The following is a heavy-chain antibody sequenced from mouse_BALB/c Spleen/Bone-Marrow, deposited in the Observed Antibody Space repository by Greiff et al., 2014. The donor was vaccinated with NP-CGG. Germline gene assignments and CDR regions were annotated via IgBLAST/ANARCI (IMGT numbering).Heavy chain of an antibody. V-gene: IGHV5-6*01. CDR3: ARQGGYFDY. CDR2: ISSGGSYT. CDR1: GFTFSTYG. J-gene: IGHJ2*01. Sequence: EVKLMESGGDLVKPGGSLKLSCAASGFTFSTYGMSWVRQTPDKRLEWVATISSGGSYTYYPDSVKGRFTISGDNAKNTLYLQMSSLKSEDTAMYYYARQGGYFDYWGQGTTLTVSS.